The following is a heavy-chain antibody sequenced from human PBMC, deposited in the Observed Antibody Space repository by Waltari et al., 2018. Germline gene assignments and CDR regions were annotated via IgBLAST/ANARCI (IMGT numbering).Heavy chain of an antibody. CDR3: ARRPGAMGDWFDP. CDR1: GGSISSSSYY. Sequence: QLQLQESGPGLVKPSETLSLTCTVSGGSISSSSYYWGWIRQPPGKGLEWIGSIYYSGSTNYNPALKSRVTISVDTSKNQFSLKLSSVTAADTAVYYCARRPGAMGDWFDPWGQGTLVTVSS. D-gene: IGHD1-26*01. J-gene: IGHJ5*02. CDR2: IYYSGST. V-gene: IGHV4-39*07.